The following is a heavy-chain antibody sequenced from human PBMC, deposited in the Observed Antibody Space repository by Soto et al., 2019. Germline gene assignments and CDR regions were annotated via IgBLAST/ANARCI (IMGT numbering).Heavy chain of an antibody. J-gene: IGHJ6*02. Sequence: SETLSLTCTVSGGSISSGGYYWSWIRQHPGKGLEWIGYIYYSGSTYYNPSLKSRMTIDVDTSRNQFFLHLNSVTPDDTAVYYCARVHCSAGTCLDGLDVWGQGTSVTVSS. CDR2: IYYSGST. CDR3: ARVHCSAGTCLDGLDV. V-gene: IGHV4-31*03. D-gene: IGHD2-15*01. CDR1: GGSISSGGYY.